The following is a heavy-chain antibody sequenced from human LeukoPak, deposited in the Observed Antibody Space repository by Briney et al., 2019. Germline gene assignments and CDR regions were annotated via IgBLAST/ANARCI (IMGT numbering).Heavy chain of an antibody. Sequence: GGSLLLSFAASGFTVSSNYMRGVRQPRGKGLGGVAVISYDGAEKYYVDSLRGRFTISRDNSKNALYLQMNSLRAEDTAVYYCVGTVPAASTQGWDYWGQGTLVTVSS. CDR2: ISYDGAEK. CDR1: GFTVSSNY. J-gene: IGHJ4*02. D-gene: IGHD2-2*01. V-gene: IGHV3-30*03. CDR3: VGTVPAASTQGWDY.